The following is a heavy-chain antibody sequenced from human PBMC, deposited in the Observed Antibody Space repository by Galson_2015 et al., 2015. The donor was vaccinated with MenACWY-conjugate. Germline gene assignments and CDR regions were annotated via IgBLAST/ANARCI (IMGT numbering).Heavy chain of an antibody. J-gene: IGHJ4*02. Sequence: SLRLSCAASGFTFSSSAMPWVRQAPGKGLEWVSVFSSNGHSTNYADSVKGRFTISRDNSKNTLYLQMNNLRAEDTALYYCAKVSPGGWYWDYWGQGTLVTVSS. CDR1: GFTFSSSA. CDR3: AKVSPGGWYWDY. V-gene: IGHV3-23*01. CDR2: FSSNGHST. D-gene: IGHD6-19*01.